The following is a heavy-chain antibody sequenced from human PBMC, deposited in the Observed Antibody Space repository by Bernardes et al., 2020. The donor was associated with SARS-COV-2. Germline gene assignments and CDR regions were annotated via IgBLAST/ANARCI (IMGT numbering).Heavy chain of an antibody. J-gene: IGHJ4*02. CDR3: AKGSGYRFDY. D-gene: IGHD5-12*01. Sequence: GGSLRLSCAASGFTFSSSGMSWVRQAPGKGLEWVSAISDDGGITKYADSVKGRFTISRDTSKNTLYLRMNSLRAEDTAVYYCAKGSGYRFDYWGQGTLVTVSS. V-gene: IGHV3-23*01. CDR2: ISDDGGIT. CDR1: GFTFSSSG.